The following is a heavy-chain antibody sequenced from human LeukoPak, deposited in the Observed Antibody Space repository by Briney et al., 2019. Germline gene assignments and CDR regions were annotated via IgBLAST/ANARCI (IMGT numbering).Heavy chain of an antibody. J-gene: IGHJ6*03. CDR3: ARDNRDIVATIHYYYYYMDV. Sequence: ASVKVSCKASGGTFSSYAISWVRQAPGQGLEWMGGIIPIFGTANYAQKFQGRVTITADESTSAAYMELSSLRSEDTAVYYCARDNRDIVATIHYYYYYMDVWGKGTTVTISS. D-gene: IGHD5-12*01. CDR2: IIPIFGTA. V-gene: IGHV1-69*13. CDR1: GGTFSSYA.